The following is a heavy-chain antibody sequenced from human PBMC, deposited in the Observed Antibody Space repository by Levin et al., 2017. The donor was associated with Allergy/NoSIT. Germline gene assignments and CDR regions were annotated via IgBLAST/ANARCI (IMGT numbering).Heavy chain of an antibody. V-gene: IGHV2-70*04. CDR1: GFSLSTSGMR. CDR2: IDWDDDK. CDR3: ARIRRGSGWSDWYFDL. J-gene: IGHJ2*01. D-gene: IGHD6-19*01. Sequence: SGPTLVKPTQTLTLTCTFSGFSLSTSGMRVSWIRQPPGKALEWLARIDWDDDKFYSTSLKTRLTISKDTSKNQVVLTMTNMDPVDTATYYCARIRRGSGWSDWYFDLWGRGTLVTVSS.